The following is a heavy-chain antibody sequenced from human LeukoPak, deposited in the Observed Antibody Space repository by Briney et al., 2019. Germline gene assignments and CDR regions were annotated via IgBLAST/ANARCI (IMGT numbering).Heavy chain of an antibody. CDR3: AKAPIAAAGQG. D-gene: IGHD6-13*01. Sequence: ETLSLTCAVYGGSFSGYYWSWVRQAPGKGLEWVSAISGSGGSTYYADSVKGRFTISRDNSKNTLYLQMNSLRAEDTAVYYCAKAPIAAAGQGWGQGTLVTVSS. J-gene: IGHJ4*02. CDR1: GGSFSGYY. CDR2: ISGSGGST. V-gene: IGHV3-23*01.